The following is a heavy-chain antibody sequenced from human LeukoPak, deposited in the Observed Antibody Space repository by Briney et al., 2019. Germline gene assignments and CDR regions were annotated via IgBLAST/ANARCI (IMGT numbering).Heavy chain of an antibody. V-gene: IGHV3-23*01. D-gene: IGHD3-9*01. CDR3: AKWGDYDVLTGYYVSDY. CDR1: GLTFSNYA. CDR2: IPGSGGNT. Sequence: PGASLRLSCAASGLTFSNYAMSWVRQAPGKGREWVSAIPGSGGNTYYADSVKGRFTISRDNSKNTVFLQMNSLRAEDTAVYYCAKWGDYDVLTGYYVSDYWGQGTLVTVSS. J-gene: IGHJ4*02.